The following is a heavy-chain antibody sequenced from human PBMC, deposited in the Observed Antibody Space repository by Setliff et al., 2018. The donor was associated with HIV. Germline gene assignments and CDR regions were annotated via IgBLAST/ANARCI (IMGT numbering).Heavy chain of an antibody. D-gene: IGHD7-27*01. Sequence: SETLSLTCAVYNGSFTDHNWSWIRQPPGKGLEWIGEINYAGHTDYNPSLTSRVSMAVDTSRNHFSLNLASVTAADTAVYYCARPTGGGNFDVWGTGTMVTVSS. V-gene: IGHV4-34*01. CDR2: INYAGHT. CDR3: ARPTGGGNFDV. CDR1: NGSFTDHN. J-gene: IGHJ3*01.